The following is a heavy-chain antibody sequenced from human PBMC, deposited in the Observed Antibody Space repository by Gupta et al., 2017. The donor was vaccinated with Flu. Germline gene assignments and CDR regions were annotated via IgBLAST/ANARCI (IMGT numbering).Heavy chain of an antibody. CDR1: GFTFSSYW. V-gene: IGHV3-7*04. CDR2: IKQDGSEK. CDR3: AGASPSGWYNY. D-gene: IGHD6-19*01. Sequence: EVQLVESGGGLVQPGGSLRLSCAASGFTFSSYWMSWVRQAPGKGLEWVANIKQDGSEKYYVDSVKGRFTISRDNAKNSLYLQMNSLRAEDTAVYYCAGASPSGWYNYWGQGTLVTVSS. J-gene: IGHJ4*02.